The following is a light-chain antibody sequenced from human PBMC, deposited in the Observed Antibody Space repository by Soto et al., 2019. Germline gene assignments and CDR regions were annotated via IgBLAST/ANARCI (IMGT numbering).Light chain of an antibody. J-gene: IGKJ1*01. CDR3: QQSNSCPWT. Sequence: DIQMTQSPSSVSASVGARVSITCRASQGVGSWLAWYQQNPGKAPKLLIYAASSLQSGVPSRFSGSGSGSDFTLIISCRQPEDFATYFCQQSNSCPWTFGRGSKVETK. CDR2: AAS. V-gene: IGKV1-12*01. CDR1: QGVGSW.